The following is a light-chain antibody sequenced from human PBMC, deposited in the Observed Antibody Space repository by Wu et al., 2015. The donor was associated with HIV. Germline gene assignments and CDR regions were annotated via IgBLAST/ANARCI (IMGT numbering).Light chain of an antibody. CDR1: QGIDTS. Sequence: IQMTQSPSSLSASVGDRVTITCRASQGIDTSLAWYQQRPGKPPKLLIYDASVLERGIASRFSGSGSGTDFALTIGSLQPEDFATYYCQQFKSHPAITFGRRDRRW. J-gene: IGKJ4*01. CDR2: DAS. CDR3: QQFKSHPAIT. V-gene: IGKV1-13*02.